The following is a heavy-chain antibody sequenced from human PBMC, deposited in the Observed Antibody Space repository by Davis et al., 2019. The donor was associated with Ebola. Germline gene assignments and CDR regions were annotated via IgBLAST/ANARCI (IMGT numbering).Heavy chain of an antibody. D-gene: IGHD3-10*01. CDR3: AREGGFGEFFYGMDV. CDR1: GFTFDDYA. Sequence: PGGSLRLSCAASGFTFDDYAMHWVRQAPGKGLEWVSLISGDGGSTYYADSVKGRFTISRDNAKNSLYLQMNSLRAEDTAVYYCAREGGFGEFFYGMDVWGQGTTVTVSS. CDR2: ISGDGGST. J-gene: IGHJ6*02. V-gene: IGHV3-43*02.